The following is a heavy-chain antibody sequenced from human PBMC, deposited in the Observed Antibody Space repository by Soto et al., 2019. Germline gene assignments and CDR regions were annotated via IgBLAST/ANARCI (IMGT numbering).Heavy chain of an antibody. Sequence: QVQLVQSGAEVKKPGASVKVSCKASGYTFTSYGISWVRQAPGQGLEWMGWISAYNGNTNYAQKLQGRVTMPTDTATSTAYMELRSLRSDDTAVYYCASNIRFAYYYGMDVWGQGTTVTVSS. CDR3: ASNIRFAYYYGMDV. D-gene: IGHD3-3*01. CDR1: GYTFTSYG. J-gene: IGHJ6*02. CDR2: ISAYNGNT. V-gene: IGHV1-18*04.